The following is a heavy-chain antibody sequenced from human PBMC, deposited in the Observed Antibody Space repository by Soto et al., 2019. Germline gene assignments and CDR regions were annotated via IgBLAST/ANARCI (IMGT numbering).Heavy chain of an antibody. Sequence: AETLRFTCAVYAAYTGTNNWGNWVRQPPGKGLEWIGEVYHSGTTNCNPSLKSRVTISIDKSKKQFSLTLTSMTAADTPLYYCAVQGSGDFDDWSQGTMVTVSS. CDR1: AAYTGTNNW. J-gene: IGHJ4*02. CDR3: AVQGSGDFDD. V-gene: IGHV4-4*02. CDR2: VYHSGTT. D-gene: IGHD5-12*01.